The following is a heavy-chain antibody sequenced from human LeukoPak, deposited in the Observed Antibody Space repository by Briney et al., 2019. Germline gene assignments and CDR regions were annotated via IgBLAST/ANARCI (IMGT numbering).Heavy chain of an antibody. D-gene: IGHD6-13*01. CDR2: ISASGSRT. V-gene: IGHV3-23*01. CDR1: GFIFSNYA. Sequence: GGSLRLSCAASGFIFSNYAMGWVRQAPGKGLEWVSGISASGSRTYYADSVKGRFTISRDNSKNTLYLEMNSLRPEDTALYCCAKDYSSSSDYFDFWGQGTLVTVSS. J-gene: IGHJ4*02. CDR3: AKDYSSSSDYFDF.